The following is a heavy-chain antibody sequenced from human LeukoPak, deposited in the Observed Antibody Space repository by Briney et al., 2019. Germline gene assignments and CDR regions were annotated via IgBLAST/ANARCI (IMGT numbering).Heavy chain of an antibody. D-gene: IGHD5-18*01. Sequence: PGGSLRLSCAVSGFTVSSNYMTWVRQAPGEGLGLVSVIYSGGSIYYADSVKGRFTISRDISKNTVDLQLNSLRAEDTAVYYCASGKETSMAQGYWGQGTLVTVSS. CDR2: IYSGGSI. CDR3: ASGKETSMAQGY. CDR1: GFTVSSNY. V-gene: IGHV3-53*01. J-gene: IGHJ4*02.